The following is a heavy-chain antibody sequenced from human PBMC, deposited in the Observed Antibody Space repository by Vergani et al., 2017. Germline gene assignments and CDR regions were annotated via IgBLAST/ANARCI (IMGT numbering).Heavy chain of an antibody. V-gene: IGHV3-21*01. J-gene: IGHJ6*02. Sequence: VQLVESGGGLVKPGGSLRLSCAASGFTFSSYSMNWVRQAPGKGLEWVSSISSSSSYIYYADSVKGRFTISRDNAKNSLYLQMNSLRAEDTAVYYCAREKFGVVNYYYYGMDVWGQGTTVTVSS. CDR2: ISSSSSYI. CDR1: GFTFSSYS. CDR3: AREKFGVVNYYYYGMDV. D-gene: IGHD3-3*01.